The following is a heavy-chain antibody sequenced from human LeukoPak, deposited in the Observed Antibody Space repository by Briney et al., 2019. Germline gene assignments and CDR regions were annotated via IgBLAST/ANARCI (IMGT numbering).Heavy chain of an antibody. CDR3: ARWNLDLAYDI. V-gene: IGHV4-59*08. D-gene: IGHD1-1*01. Sequence: PSETLSLTCTVSGGSFSTYYWTWIRQPPGKGLEWLGYIYYTGSISYNPSLGSRVTTSIDTSKNTFSLKLTSVTVADTAVYFCARWNLDLAYDIWGQGTMVTVSS. J-gene: IGHJ3*02. CDR1: GGSFSTYY. CDR2: IYYTGSI.